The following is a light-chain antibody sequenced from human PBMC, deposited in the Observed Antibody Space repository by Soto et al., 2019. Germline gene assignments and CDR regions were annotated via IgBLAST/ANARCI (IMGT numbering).Light chain of an antibody. CDR3: QQYGSSGT. CDR1: QSVTTSY. CDR2: GTS. J-gene: IGKJ1*01. V-gene: IGKV3-20*01. Sequence: EIVLTQSPGTLSLSPGERATLSCRTSQSVTTSYLAWYQQKPGQAPRLLIYGTSIRATGVPDRFSGSGSATDFTLTISRLEPEDFAVYYCQQYGSSGTFGQGTKVEIK.